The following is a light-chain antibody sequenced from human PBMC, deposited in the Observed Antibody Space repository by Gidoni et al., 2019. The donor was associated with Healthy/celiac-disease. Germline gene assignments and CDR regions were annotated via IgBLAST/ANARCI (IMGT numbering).Light chain of an antibody. CDR3: QHRSNWPIT. J-gene: IGKJ5*01. CDR1: QSVSSY. Sequence: EIVLTQSPATLSLSPGESPTLSCRASQSVSSYLASYQPKPGHAPRLLVYDASKRATGIPARFSGSGSGTDFTITSINLEPEDFAVYYCQHRSNWPITFGQGTRLEIK. V-gene: IGKV3-11*01. CDR2: DAS.